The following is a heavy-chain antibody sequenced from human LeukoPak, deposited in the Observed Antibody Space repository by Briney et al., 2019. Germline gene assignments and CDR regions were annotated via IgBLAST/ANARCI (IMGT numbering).Heavy chain of an antibody. Sequence: PGGSLSLSCPASGFTFSSYAMSWVRQASGKGLDWVSAISGSGGSTYYADSVKGRFTISRDNSKNTLYLQMNSLRAEDTAVYYCAKDHHSTSCTDYWGQGTLVTVSS. CDR2: ISGSGGST. V-gene: IGHV3-23*01. D-gene: IGHD2-2*01. J-gene: IGHJ4*02. CDR1: GFTFSSYA. CDR3: AKDHHSTSCTDY.